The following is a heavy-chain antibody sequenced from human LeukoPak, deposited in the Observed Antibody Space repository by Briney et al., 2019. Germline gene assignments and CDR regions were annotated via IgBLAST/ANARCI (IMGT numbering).Heavy chain of an antibody. CDR3: ARLLGYCSSTSCYYFDY. J-gene: IGHJ4*02. D-gene: IGHD2-2*01. CDR1: GYSFTSYW. V-gene: IGHV5-51*07. CDR2: IYPGDSDT. Sequence: PGESLKISCKGSGYSFTSYWIGWVHQMPGKGLEWMGIIYPGDSDTRYSPSFQGQVTISADKSISTAYLQWSSLKASGTAMYYCARLLGYCSSTSCYYFDYWGQGTLVTVSS.